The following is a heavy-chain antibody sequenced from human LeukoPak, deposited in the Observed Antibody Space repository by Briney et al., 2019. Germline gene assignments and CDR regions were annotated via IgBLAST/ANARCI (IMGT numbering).Heavy chain of an antibody. D-gene: IGHD5-18*01. CDR3: ARDRGYSCGY. CDR1: GFTFSSYA. Sequence: GGSLRLSCAASGFTFSSYAMSWVRQAPGKGLGWVSTIGGSGDSTYYADSVKGRFTISRDNSKNTLYLQMNSLRAEDTAVYYCARDRGYSCGYWGQGTLVTVSS. V-gene: IGHV3-23*01. J-gene: IGHJ4*02. CDR2: IGGSGDST.